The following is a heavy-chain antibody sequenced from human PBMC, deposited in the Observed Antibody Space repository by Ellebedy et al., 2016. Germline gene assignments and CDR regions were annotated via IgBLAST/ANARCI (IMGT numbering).Heavy chain of an antibody. J-gene: IGHJ4*02. CDR1: GGSVSSDY. V-gene: IGHV4-59*02. CDR3: ARWGSYYYAIYYFDY. CDR2: VFHTGTS. Sequence: SETLSLTCSVSGGSVSSDYWNWMRRPPGKGLEWIGYVFHTGTSNYNPSLRSRVSMSVDTSKRQFSLRLTSVTAADTAVYYCARWGSYYYAIYYFDYWGQGTLVTVSS. D-gene: IGHD3-22*01.